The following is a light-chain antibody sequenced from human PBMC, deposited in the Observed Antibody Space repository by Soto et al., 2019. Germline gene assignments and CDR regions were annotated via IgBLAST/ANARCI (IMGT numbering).Light chain of an antibody. Sequence: EIELTQSPATLSLSPGERVTLSCRASQSVSSSYLAWYQQKPAQAPRLLIYGASSRATDIPDRFSGSGSGTDFTLTISRLEPEDFAVYYCQQYGSSPRVTFGPGTKVDIK. CDR2: GAS. V-gene: IGKV3-20*01. CDR1: QSVSSSY. CDR3: QQYGSSPRVT. J-gene: IGKJ3*01.